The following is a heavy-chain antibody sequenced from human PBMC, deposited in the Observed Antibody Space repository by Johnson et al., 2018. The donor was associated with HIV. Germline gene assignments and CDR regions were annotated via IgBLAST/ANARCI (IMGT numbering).Heavy chain of an antibody. CDR2: ISGSGGST. J-gene: IGHJ3*02. Sequence: EVQLVESGGGLVQPGGSLRLSCAASGFTFSSYAMSWVRQAPGKGLEWVSAISGSGGSTYYADSVKGRFTISRDNSKNTLYLQMNSLRAEDTAVSYCAKAVSMVVVPIGSAFDIWGQGTMVTVSS. V-gene: IGHV3-23*04. CDR1: GFTFSSYA. CDR3: AKAVSMVVVPIGSAFDI. D-gene: IGHD3-22*01.